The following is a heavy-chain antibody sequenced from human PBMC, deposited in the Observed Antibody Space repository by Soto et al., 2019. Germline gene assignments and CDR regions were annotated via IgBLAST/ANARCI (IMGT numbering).Heavy chain of an antibody. D-gene: IGHD1-1*01. CDR3: ASCGPHWNLGRYV. V-gene: IGHV4-61*08. CDR1: GGSIDSGDYY. Sequence: PSETLSLTCTVSGGSIDSGDYYGSWIRKPPGKGLEWIGYVYYSGTTNYNPFLKSRVTLSLDKSKSQFSLKMNSVTAADTAVYYCASCGPHWNLGRYVWGQGTTVTVSS. J-gene: IGHJ6*02. CDR2: VYYSGTT.